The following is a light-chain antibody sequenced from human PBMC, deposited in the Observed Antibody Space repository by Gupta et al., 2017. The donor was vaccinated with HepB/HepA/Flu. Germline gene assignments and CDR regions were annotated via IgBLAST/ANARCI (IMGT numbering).Light chain of an antibody. CDR2: DVS. Sequence: EIVLTQSPATLSLSPGERATLSCMSSQTMSDYLVWYQQKPGQAPRLIMYDVSKRSTGLPARFSGGGSGADFTLTIRMRDPEDFVIYCIQGRSNCFLTFGEGTLMEI. V-gene: IGKV3-11*01. J-gene: IGKJ5*01. CDR3: QGRSNCFLT. CDR1: QTMSDY.